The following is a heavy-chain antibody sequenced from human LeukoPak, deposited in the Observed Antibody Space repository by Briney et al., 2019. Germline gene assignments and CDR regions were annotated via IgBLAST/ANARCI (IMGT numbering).Heavy chain of an antibody. CDR1: GYIFTSYA. CDR3: ARSVRGGVYYMDV. D-gene: IGHD3-10*01. J-gene: IGHJ6*03. Sequence: EASVKVSCKASGYIFTSYAMNWVRQAPGQGLEWMGWINTNTGNPTYAQGFTGRFVFSLDTSVSTAYLQISSLKAEDTAVYYCARSVRGGVYYMDVWGKGTTVTVSS. CDR2: INTNTGNP. V-gene: IGHV7-4-1*02.